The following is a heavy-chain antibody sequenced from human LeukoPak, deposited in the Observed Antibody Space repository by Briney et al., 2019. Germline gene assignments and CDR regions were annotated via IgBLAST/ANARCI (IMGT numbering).Heavy chain of an antibody. J-gene: IGHJ4*02. Sequence: SETLSLTCTVSGGSISSYYWSWIRQPPGKGLEWIGYIYYSGSTNYNPSLKSRVTISVATSKNQFSLKLISESAADTAVYYCARHGGAYSFDYWGQGTLVTVSS. CDR3: ARHGGAYSFDY. V-gene: IGHV4-59*08. CDR2: IYYSGST. D-gene: IGHD2-21*01. CDR1: GGSISSYY.